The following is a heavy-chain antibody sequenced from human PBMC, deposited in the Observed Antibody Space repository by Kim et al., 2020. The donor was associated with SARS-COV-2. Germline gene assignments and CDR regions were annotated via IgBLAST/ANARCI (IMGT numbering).Heavy chain of an antibody. CDR1: GGSISSGGYY. J-gene: IGHJ5*02. D-gene: IGHD3-22*01. CDR3: ARYHDSSGYYYDLNGNWFDP. CDR2: IYYSGST. V-gene: IGHV4-31*03. Sequence: SETLSLTCTVSGGSISSGGYYWSWIRQHPGKGLEWIGYIYYSGSTYYNPYLKSRVTISVDTSKNQFSLKLSSVTAADTAVYYCARYHDSSGYYYDLNGNWFDPWGQGTLVTVSS.